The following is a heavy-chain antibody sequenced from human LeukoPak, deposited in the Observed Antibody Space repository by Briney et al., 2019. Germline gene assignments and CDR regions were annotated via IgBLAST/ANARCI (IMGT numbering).Heavy chain of an antibody. J-gene: IGHJ2*01. V-gene: IGHV4-59*01. Sequence: SGTLSLTCTVSGGSIRSYYWSWIRQSPGKGLEWIGYIYYSGSTNYNPSLKSRVTISVDTSKNQFSLKLSSVTAADTAVYYCARDARNYYDSSGYYLSFDLWGRGTLVTVSS. CDR3: ARDARNYYDSSGYYLSFDL. CDR1: GGSIRSYY. CDR2: IYYSGST. D-gene: IGHD3-22*01.